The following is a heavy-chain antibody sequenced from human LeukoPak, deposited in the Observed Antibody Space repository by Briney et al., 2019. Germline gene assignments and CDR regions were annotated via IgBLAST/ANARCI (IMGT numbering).Heavy chain of an antibody. Sequence: SGGSLRLSCAASGFTFSDYYMSWIRQAPGKGLEWISYISYSGNTIYYADSVKGRFTISRDNAKNSLYLQMNSLRAEDTAVYYCARAANYYYYYYMDVWGKGTTVTVSS. CDR3: ARAANYYYYYYMDV. CDR1: GFTFSDYY. CDR2: ISYSGNTI. J-gene: IGHJ6*03. V-gene: IGHV3-11*04.